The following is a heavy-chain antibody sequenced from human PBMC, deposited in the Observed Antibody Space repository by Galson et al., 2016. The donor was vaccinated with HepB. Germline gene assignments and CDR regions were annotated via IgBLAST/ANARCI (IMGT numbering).Heavy chain of an antibody. CDR2: VSAYNGNT. D-gene: IGHD5-12*01. Sequence: SVKVSCKASGYTFTNYDFSWVRQAPGHGLEWMGRVSAYNGNTNYAQKFQGRVTMTTDTSTNPAYMELRSLRSDDTAVYFCTREHRGYSGYWGQGTLVTVSS. J-gene: IGHJ4*01. CDR3: TREHRGYSGY. V-gene: IGHV1-18*01. CDR1: GYTFTNYD.